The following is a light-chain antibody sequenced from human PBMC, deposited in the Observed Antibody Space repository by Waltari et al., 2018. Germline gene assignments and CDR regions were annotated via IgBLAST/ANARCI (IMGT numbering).Light chain of an antibody. V-gene: IGLV4-69*01. Sequence: QLVLTQSPSASASLGASVKLTCTLSSGHSSNVIAWLQQQPEKGPRYLMKVNSDGSHSKGDEIPDRFSGSTSGAERYLTISSVQPEDEADYYCQIGGHGTWVFGGGTKLTVL. CDR3: QIGGHGTWV. J-gene: IGLJ3*02. CDR1: SGHSSNV. CDR2: VNSDGSH.